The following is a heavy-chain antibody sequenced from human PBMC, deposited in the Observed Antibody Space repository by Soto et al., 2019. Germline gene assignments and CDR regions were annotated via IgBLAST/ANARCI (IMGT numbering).Heavy chain of an antibody. CDR1: GGSFSGYY. Sequence: PSETLSLTCAVYGGSFSGYYWSWIRQPPGKGLEWIGEINHSGGTNYNPSLKSRVTISVDTSKNQFSLKLSSVTAADTAVYYCASDHSGYDSSGMDVWGQGTTVTVSS. J-gene: IGHJ6*02. V-gene: IGHV4-34*01. D-gene: IGHD5-12*01. CDR3: ASDHSGYDSSGMDV. CDR2: INHSGGT.